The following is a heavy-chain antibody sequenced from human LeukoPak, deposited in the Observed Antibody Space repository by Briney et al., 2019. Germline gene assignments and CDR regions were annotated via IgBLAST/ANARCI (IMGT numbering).Heavy chain of an antibody. CDR3: AKDIAYYYDSSGPEFDY. CDR1: GFTFDDYA. J-gene: IGHJ4*02. D-gene: IGHD3-22*01. V-gene: IGHV3-9*01. Sequence: PGRSLRLSCAASGFTFDDYAMHWVRQATGKGLEWVSGISWNSGSIGYADSVKGRFTISRDNAKNSLYLQMNSLRAEDTALYYCAKDIAYYYDSSGPEFDYWGQGTLVTVSS. CDR2: ISWNSGSI.